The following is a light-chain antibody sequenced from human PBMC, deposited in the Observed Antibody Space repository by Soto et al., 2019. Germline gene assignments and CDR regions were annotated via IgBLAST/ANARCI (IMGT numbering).Light chain of an antibody. CDR2: DAS. J-gene: IGKJ5*01. Sequence: DIQMTQSPSSLSASVGDRVTITCQASQDISNYLNWYQQKPGKAPKLLIYDASKLETGDTSSFSGSGSGTDFTFTISSLLPEDIATYYCQQYDNLPITFGQGTRLEI. V-gene: IGKV1-33*01. CDR1: QDISNY. CDR3: QQYDNLPIT.